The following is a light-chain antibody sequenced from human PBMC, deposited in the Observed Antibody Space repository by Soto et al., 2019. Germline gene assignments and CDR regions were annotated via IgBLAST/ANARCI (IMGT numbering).Light chain of an antibody. Sequence: EIVMTQSPATLSVSPWEIVTLSCRASQSLTRNLAWYQQKPGQAPRLLIYGASSRATGIPDRFSGSGSGTDFTLTISRLEPEEFAVYDCQQYGSSPWTFGQVTKVDIK. CDR1: QSLTRN. J-gene: IGKJ1*01. V-gene: IGKV3-20*01. CDR2: GAS. CDR3: QQYGSSPWT.